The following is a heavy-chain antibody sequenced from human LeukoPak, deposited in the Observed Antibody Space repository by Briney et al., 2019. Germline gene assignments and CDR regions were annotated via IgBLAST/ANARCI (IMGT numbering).Heavy chain of an antibody. CDR3: ARERVGYDFWSGYYRY. CDR1: GFTFSSYW. J-gene: IGHJ4*02. CDR2: IKQDGGEK. Sequence: PGGSLRLSCAASGFTFSSYWMSWVRQAPGKGLEWVANIKQDGGEKYYVDSVKGRFTISRDNAKNSLYLQMNSLRAEDTAVYYCARERVGYDFWSGYYRYWGQGTLVTVSS. D-gene: IGHD3-3*01. V-gene: IGHV3-7*01.